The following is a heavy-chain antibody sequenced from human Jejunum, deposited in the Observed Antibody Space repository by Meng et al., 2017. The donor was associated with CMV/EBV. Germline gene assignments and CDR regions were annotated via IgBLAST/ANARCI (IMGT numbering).Heavy chain of an antibody. CDR1: GGSIITYY. CDR3: ARGGASSKYFDS. CDR2: AHNSGTT. D-gene: IGHD4-11*01. V-gene: IGHV4-59*01. J-gene: IGHJ4*02. Sequence: VSGGSIITYYWSWIRQPPGKGLEWIGWAHNSGTTNYNPSLKSRVAVSVDTSKNHFSLTLASVTAADTGMYYCARGGASSKYFDSWGQGTLVTVSS.